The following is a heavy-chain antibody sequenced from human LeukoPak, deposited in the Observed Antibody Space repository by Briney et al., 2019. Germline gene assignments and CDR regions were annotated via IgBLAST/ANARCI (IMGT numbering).Heavy chain of an antibody. CDR3: ARERSDVFDI. V-gene: IGHV3-33*01. CDR1: GFPFSSYG. J-gene: IGHJ3*02. CDR2: IWYDGSNK. Sequence: GGSLRLSCAPSGFPFSSYGMHWVRQAPGKGLEWVAVIWYDGSNKYYADSGKGRFTISRDNSKNTLYLQMNSLRAEDTAVYYCARERSDVFDIWGQGTMVTVSS.